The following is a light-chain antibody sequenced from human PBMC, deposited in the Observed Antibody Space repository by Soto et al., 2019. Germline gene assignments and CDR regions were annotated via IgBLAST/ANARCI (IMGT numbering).Light chain of an antibody. CDR3: QQYNNWPRT. CDR1: QSVSSN. Sequence: EIVMTQSPATLSVSPGERATLSCRASQSVSSNLAWYQHKPGQAPRLLIYGTSTRATGIPARFSGSGSATEFTLTISSLQSEDFAVYYCQQYNNWPRTFGQGTKLEIK. V-gene: IGKV3-15*01. J-gene: IGKJ2*01. CDR2: GTS.